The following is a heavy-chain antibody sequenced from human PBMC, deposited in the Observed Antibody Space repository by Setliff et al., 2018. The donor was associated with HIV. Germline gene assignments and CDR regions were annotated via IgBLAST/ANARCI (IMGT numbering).Heavy chain of an antibody. CDR2: IYPVDSDT. CDR3: VRRRGSSAGYFDY. V-gene: IGHV5-51*01. Sequence: GESLTISCKGSGFSFTNYWIGWVRQMPGRGLEWMGIIYPVDSDTRYTASFQGQVTISADRSINTAYLQWSSLKASDTAIYYCVRRRGSSAGYFDYWGQGTLVPVSS. D-gene: IGHD6-13*01. J-gene: IGHJ4*02. CDR1: GFSFTNYW.